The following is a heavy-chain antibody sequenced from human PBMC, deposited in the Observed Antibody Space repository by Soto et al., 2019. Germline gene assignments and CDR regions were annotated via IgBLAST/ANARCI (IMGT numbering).Heavy chain of an antibody. CDR3: VGSLMSRAMESFDY. J-gene: IGHJ4*02. CDR1: AGSISRYY. D-gene: IGHD5-18*01. V-gene: IGHV4-59*01. CDR2: ISYTVDA. Sequence: HVQLQESGPGLVKPSEPLSLTCSVSAGSISRYYWGWVRQSPGEGLEWIANISYTVDASYNPSLKSRVTISLDTSKNQIALSLMSVTAADTAVYYCVGSLMSRAMESFDYWGQGTLVTVTS.